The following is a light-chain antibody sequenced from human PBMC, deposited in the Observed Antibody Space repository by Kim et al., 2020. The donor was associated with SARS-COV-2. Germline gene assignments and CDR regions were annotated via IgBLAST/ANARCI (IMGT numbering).Light chain of an antibody. Sequence: LYTGERATITCRASQSVTSRHLAWYQQKPGQATRLLIYGAANRATGIPDRFSGSGSETDFTLAISRLEPEDFAVYYCHHYGSSPNTFGQGTKLEI. J-gene: IGKJ2*01. CDR2: GAA. CDR3: HHYGSSPNT. CDR1: QSVTSRH. V-gene: IGKV3-20*01.